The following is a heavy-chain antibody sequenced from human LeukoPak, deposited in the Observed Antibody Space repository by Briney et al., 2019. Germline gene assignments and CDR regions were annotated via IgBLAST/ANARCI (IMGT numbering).Heavy chain of an antibody. V-gene: IGHV3-30*10. CDR1: GFTFSSYA. CDR2: ISYVGSNK. J-gene: IGHJ4*02. CDR3: ARDGTVRGVTYFDY. Sequence: GRSLRLSCAASGFTFSSYAMHWVRQAPGKGLEWVAVISYVGSNKYYTDSVKGRFTISRDNSKNTLYLQMNSLRAEDTAVYYCARDGTVRGVTYFDYWGQGTLVTVSS. D-gene: IGHD3-10*01.